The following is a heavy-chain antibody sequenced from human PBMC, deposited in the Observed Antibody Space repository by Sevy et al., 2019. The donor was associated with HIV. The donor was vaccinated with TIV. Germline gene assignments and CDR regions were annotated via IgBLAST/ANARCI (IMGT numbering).Heavy chain of an antibody. J-gene: IGHJ3*02. D-gene: IGHD3-16*01. Sequence: GGSLRLSCAASGFTFSSHWMQWVRQAPGKGLVWVSRLNYDGSYTNYADSVKGRFTISRDNAKSTLYLQMNSLRAEDTALYYCAISKVGVGDAFDIWGQGTMVTVSS. CDR1: GFTFSSHW. CDR2: LNYDGSYT. V-gene: IGHV3-74*01. CDR3: AISKVGVGDAFDI.